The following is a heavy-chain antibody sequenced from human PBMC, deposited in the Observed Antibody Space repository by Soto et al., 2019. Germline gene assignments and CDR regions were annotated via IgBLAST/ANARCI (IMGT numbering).Heavy chain of an antibody. V-gene: IGHV1-2*02. D-gene: IGHD3-22*01. CDR3: ARDTPPDYYDSSGYYYYYYYYGMDV. J-gene: IGHJ6*02. CDR1: GYTFTGYY. Sequence: QVQLVQSGAEVKKPGASVKVSCKASGYTFTGYYMHWVRQAPGQGLEWMGWINPNSGGTNYAQKFQGRVTMTRDTSISTAYMELSRLRSDDTAVYYCARDTPPDYYDSSGYYYYYYYYGMDVWGQGTTVTVSS. CDR2: INPNSGGT.